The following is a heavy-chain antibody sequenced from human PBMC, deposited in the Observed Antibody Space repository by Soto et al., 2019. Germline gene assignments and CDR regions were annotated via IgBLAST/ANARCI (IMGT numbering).Heavy chain of an antibody. V-gene: IGHV4-31*03. J-gene: IGHJ4*02. D-gene: IGHD2-21*02. CDR2: IYYSGST. Sequence: SETLSLTCTVSGGSISSGGYYWSWIRQHPGKGLEWIGYIYYSGSTYYNPSLKSRVTISVDTSKNQFSLKLSSVTAADTAVYYCARFCGGDCYYDYWGQGTLVTVSS. CDR3: ARFCGGDCYYDY. CDR1: GGSISSGGYY.